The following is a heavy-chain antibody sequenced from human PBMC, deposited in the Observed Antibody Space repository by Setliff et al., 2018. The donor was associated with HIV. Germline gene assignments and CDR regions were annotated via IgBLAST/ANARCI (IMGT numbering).Heavy chain of an antibody. CDR3: AREGSPIYYFDY. D-gene: IGHD3-10*01. V-gene: IGHV1-2*02. CDR1: GYTFSGYY. CDR2: INPNNGGT. J-gene: IGHJ4*02. Sequence: GASVKVSCKASGYTFSGYYMHWVRQAPGQGLEWMGWINPNNGGTNYAQKFQGRVAMTRDTSISTAYMEVSSLRSDDTAVYYCAREGSPIYYFDYWSQGTLVTVSS.